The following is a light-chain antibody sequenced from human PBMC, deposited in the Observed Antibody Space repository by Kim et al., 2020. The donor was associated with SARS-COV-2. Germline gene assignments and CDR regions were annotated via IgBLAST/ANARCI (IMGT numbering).Light chain of an antibody. J-gene: IGKJ4*01. V-gene: IGKV1-5*03. CDR1: ENINKW. Sequence: SASVGDRVTITCRASENINKWWVWYQQKPGKAPKVLIYMASSLESGVPSMFSGSGSGTEFSLTISSLQPDDFATYYCQQDNAFPLTFGGGTKVEI. CDR3: QQDNAFPLT. CDR2: MAS.